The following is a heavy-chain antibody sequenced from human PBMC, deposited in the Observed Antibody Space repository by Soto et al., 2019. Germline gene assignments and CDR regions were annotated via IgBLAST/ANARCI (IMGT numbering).Heavy chain of an antibody. CDR3: ARGVDMGLDY. CDR2: IYYSGST. Sequence: SSETLSLTCTVSGGSISSGGYYWSWIRQHPGKGLEWIGYIYYSGSTYYNPSLKSRVTISVDTSKNQFSLKLSSVTAADTAVYYCARGVDMGLDYWGQGTLVTVSS. J-gene: IGHJ4*02. V-gene: IGHV4-31*03. D-gene: IGHD5-12*01. CDR1: GGSISSGGYY.